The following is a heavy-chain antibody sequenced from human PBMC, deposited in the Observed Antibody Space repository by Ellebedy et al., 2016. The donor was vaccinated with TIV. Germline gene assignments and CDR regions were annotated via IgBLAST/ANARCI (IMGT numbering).Heavy chain of an antibody. D-gene: IGHD6-13*01. V-gene: IGHV4-59*01. CDR3: AREVRWYGQLNTFYSAGMDV. CDR2: IHSSGSA. CDR1: GASINTYY. Sequence: GSLRLSXNVSGASINTYYWAWIRQTPGRGLEWIGFIHSSGSAIYSPSLKSRVILSLDTSKNQFSLRLSSVIAADTAIYYCAREVRWYGQLNTFYSAGMDVWGQGTTVIVSS. J-gene: IGHJ6*02.